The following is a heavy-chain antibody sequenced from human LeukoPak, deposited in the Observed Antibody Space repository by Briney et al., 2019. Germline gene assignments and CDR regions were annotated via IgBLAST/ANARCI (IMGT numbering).Heavy chain of an antibody. D-gene: IGHD5-18*01. Sequence: GGSLTLSCAASGFTFSSYSMNWVRQAPGKGLEWVSSISSSSSYIYYADSVKGRLTISRENAKTSLYLQMNSLRAEDTAVYYCARSKWLLHNAFEIWGQGTMVTVSS. CDR1: GFTFSSYS. CDR2: ISSSSSYI. V-gene: IGHV3-21*01. J-gene: IGHJ3*02. CDR3: ARSKWLLHNAFEI.